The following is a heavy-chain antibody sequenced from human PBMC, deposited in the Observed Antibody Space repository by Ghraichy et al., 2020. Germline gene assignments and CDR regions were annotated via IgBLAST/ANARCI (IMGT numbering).Heavy chain of an antibody. Sequence: ASVKVSCKASGYTFTSYGISWVRQAPGQGLEWMGWISAYNGNTNYAQKLQGRVTMTTDTSTSTAYMELRSLRSDDTAVYYCARDSTNGVPYYYYGMDVWGQGTTVTVS. CDR3: ARDSTNGVPYYYYGMDV. J-gene: IGHJ6*02. V-gene: IGHV1-18*04. CDR1: GYTFTSYG. CDR2: ISAYNGNT. D-gene: IGHD2-8*01.